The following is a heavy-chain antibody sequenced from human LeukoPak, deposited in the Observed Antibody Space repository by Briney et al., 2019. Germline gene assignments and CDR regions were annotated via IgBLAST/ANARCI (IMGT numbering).Heavy chain of an antibody. CDR2: IYPGDSDT. J-gene: IGHJ4*02. CDR3: ARHNREYASDSPLDY. CDR1: EYSFTTYW. Sequence: GESLKISCKGSEYSFTTYWIVWVRQMPGKGLEWMGMIYPGDSDTRYNPSFQGQVTISANKSNSTAYLQWSSLKASDTAIYYCARHNREYASDSPLDYWGQGTLVTVSS. D-gene: IGHD1-14*01. V-gene: IGHV5-51*01.